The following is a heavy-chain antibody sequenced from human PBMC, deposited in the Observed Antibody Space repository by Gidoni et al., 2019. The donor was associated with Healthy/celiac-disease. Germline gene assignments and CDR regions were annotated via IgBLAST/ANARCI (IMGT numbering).Heavy chain of an antibody. J-gene: IGHJ4*02. D-gene: IGHD6-13*01. V-gene: IGHV3-21*01. CDR1: VFPFSSYS. CDR3: ARLNRSAAAVDY. CDR2: ISSSSSYI. Sequence: EVQLVESGGGLVKPGGSLRLSCAASVFPFSSYSLNWVRQAPGKGLEWVSSISSSSSYIYYADSVKGRFTISRDNAKNSLYLQMNSLRAEDTAVYYCARLNRSAAAVDYWGQGTLVTVSS.